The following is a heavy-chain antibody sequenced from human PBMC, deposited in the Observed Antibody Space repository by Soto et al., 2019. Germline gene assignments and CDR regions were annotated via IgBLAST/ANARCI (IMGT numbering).Heavy chain of an antibody. CDR2: INPSGGST. CDR1: GYTFTGYY. J-gene: IGHJ3*02. D-gene: IGHD6-19*01. CDR3: ASTYSSGWSGGAFDI. V-gene: IGHV1-46*03. Sequence: ASVKVSCKASGYTFTGYYMHWVRQAPGQGLEWMGIINPSGGSTSYAQKFQGRVTMTRDTSTSTVYMELSSLRSEDTAVYYCASTYSSGWSGGAFDIWGQGTMVTVSS.